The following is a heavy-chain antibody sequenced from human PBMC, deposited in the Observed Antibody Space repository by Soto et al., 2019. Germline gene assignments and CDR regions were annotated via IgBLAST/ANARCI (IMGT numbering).Heavy chain of an antibody. CDR1: GYTFIRYG. Sequence: QVQLVQSAAEVKKPGASVRVSCKASGYTFIRYGIAWVRQAPGQGLEWMGWISPYNDYTIYAQKLQGRVTMTADTSTRTVYMELRGLKSDDTAMYSCARGGYYYNTWGKLSHYGLDVWGQGTSVTVSS. J-gene: IGHJ6*02. CDR2: ISPYNDYT. V-gene: IGHV1-18*01. D-gene: IGHD3-16*01. CDR3: ARGGYYYNTWGKLSHYGLDV.